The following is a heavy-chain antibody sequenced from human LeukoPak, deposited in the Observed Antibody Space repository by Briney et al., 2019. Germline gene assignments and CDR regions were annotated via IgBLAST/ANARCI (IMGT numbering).Heavy chain of an antibody. CDR1: GYTFTSYY. Sequence: ASVKVSCKASGYTFTSYYMHWVRQAPGQGLEWMGIINPSGGSTSYAQKFQGRVTMTRDTSTSTVYMELSSLRSEDTAVYYCARGSFWSGYYPRWSYYGMDVWGQGTTVTVSS. D-gene: IGHD3-3*01. CDR2: INPSGGST. CDR3: ARGSFWSGYYPRWSYYGMDV. V-gene: IGHV1-46*01. J-gene: IGHJ6*02.